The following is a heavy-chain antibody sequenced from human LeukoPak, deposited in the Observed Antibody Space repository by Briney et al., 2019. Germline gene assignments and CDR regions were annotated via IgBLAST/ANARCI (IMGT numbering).Heavy chain of an antibody. V-gene: IGHV3-48*03. J-gene: IGHJ3*02. CDR1: GFTFRSYE. CDR3: ARDISSGYYDAFDI. Sequence: GESLTLSCTASGFTFRSYEMNWVRQPPGKGLDWVSYISSSGSTTYYADPVEGRFTNSIDNSKNTLYLQMNSLRAEDTAVYYCARDISSGYYDAFDIWGQGTMATVSS. D-gene: IGHD3-22*01. CDR2: ISSSGSTT.